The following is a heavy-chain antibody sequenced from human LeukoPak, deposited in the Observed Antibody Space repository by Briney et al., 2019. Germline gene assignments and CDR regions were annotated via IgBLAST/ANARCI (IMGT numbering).Heavy chain of an antibody. Sequence: GGSLRLSCAASGYMFSSYAMSWVRQSADKGLEWVAIISVDGTNQQYADSVKGRFTISRDNSNNMLFLQMRSLRREDTAVYYCARDFGYWGQGTLVTVSS. CDR2: ISVDGTNQ. D-gene: IGHD3-10*01. V-gene: IGHV3-30*04. J-gene: IGHJ4*02. CDR1: GYMFSSYA. CDR3: ARDFGY.